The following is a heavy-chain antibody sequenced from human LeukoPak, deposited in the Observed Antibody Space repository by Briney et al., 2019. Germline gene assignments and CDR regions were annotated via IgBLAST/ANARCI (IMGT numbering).Heavy chain of an antibody. D-gene: IGHD6-19*01. CDR1: GFTFNSYW. J-gene: IGHJ4*02. CDR3: ARLGPASSGWPESFDY. V-gene: IGHV3-7*03. Sequence: PGGSLRLSCAASGFTFNSYWMNWVRQAPGKGLEWGANIKRDGSEKYYVDSVEGRFTISRDNAKNSLDLQMNSLRVEDTAVYYCARLGPASSGWPESFDYWGQGTLVTVSS. CDR2: IKRDGSEK.